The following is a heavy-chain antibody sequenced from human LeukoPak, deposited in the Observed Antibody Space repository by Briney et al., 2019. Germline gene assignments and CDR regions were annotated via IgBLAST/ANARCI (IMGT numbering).Heavy chain of an antibody. CDR1: GGSISSYY. CDR2: IYYSGST. CDR3: ASTNSSSWSPGPFDY. D-gene: IGHD6-13*01. J-gene: IGHJ4*02. V-gene: IGHV4-59*08. Sequence: SETLSLTCTVSGGSISSYYWSWIRQPPGKGLEWIGYIYYSGSTNYNPSLKSRVTISVDTSKNQFSLKLSSVTAADTAVYYCASTNSSSWSPGPFDYWGQGTLVSVSS.